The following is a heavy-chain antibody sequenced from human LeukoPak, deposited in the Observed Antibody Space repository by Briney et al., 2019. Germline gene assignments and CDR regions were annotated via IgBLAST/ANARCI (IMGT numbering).Heavy chain of an antibody. CDR1: GLTVSSNY. CDR2: IYNGDMT. D-gene: IGHD4-23*01. J-gene: IGHJ4*02. CDR3: ARANGGNMWRGHYFDC. V-gene: IGHV3-66*01. Sequence: PGGSLRLSCAASGLTVSSNYMSRVRQAPGKGLEWLSVIYNGDMTYYADSVKGRFTISRDNSKNTLYLQMNNLRAEDTAVYYCARANGGNMWRGHYFDCWGQGTLVTVSS.